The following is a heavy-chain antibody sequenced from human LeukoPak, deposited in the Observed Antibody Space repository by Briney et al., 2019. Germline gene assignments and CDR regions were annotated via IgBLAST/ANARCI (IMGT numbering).Heavy chain of an antibody. CDR3: ARGPIVVVPAAKDGEVWFDP. D-gene: IGHD2-2*01. CDR1: GYTFTSYY. V-gene: IGHV1-46*01. CDR2: INPIGGST. J-gene: IGHJ5*02. Sequence: ASVKVSCKASGYTFTSYYMHWVRQAPGQGLEWMGIINPIGGSTSYAQKFQGRVTMTRDTSTSTVYMELSSLRSEDTAVYYCARGPIVVVPAAKDGEVWFDPWGQGTLVTVSS.